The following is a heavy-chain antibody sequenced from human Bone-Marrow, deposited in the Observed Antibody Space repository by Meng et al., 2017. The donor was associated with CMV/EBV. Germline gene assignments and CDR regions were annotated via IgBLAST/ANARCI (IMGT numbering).Heavy chain of an antibody. J-gene: IGHJ5*02. V-gene: IGHV4-30-4*08. D-gene: IGHD2-2*03. CDR3: ARGMDIVIVPAAGTNWFDP. Sequence: SGVSYWSWLPQPPGEGLEWILYLYYSWSTYFNPSLECRVTISVDTSKNQFSLKLSSVTAANTAVYYCARGMDIVIVPAAGTNWFDPWGQGTLVTVSS. CDR2: LYYSWST. CDR1: SGVSY.